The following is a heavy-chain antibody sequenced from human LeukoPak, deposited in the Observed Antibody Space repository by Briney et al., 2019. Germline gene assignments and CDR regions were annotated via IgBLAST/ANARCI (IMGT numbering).Heavy chain of an antibody. Sequence: PGGSLRLSCAASGFTFSSYGMHWVRQAPGKGLKWVAIMSYDGSYKYYADSMKVRFTISRDNSKNTLYLQMNSLRAEDTAVYFCAKGYSGNYFLHDAFDMWGQGTMVTVSS. CDR3: AKGYSGNYFLHDAFDM. D-gene: IGHD1-26*01. CDR1: GFTFSSYG. V-gene: IGHV3-30*18. J-gene: IGHJ3*02. CDR2: MSYDGSYK.